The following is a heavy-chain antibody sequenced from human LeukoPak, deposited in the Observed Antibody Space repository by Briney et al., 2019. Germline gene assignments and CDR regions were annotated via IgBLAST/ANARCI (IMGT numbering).Heavy chain of an antibody. CDR3: AREITGDAFDI. D-gene: IGHD3-16*01. J-gene: IGHJ3*02. Sequence: GGSLGLSCAASGFTFSSYSMNWVRQAPGKGLEWVSSISSSSSYIYYADSVKGRFTISRDNAKNSLYLQMNSLRAEDTAVYYCAREITGDAFDIWGQGTMVTVSS. CDR2: ISSSSSYI. CDR1: GFTFSSYS. V-gene: IGHV3-21*01.